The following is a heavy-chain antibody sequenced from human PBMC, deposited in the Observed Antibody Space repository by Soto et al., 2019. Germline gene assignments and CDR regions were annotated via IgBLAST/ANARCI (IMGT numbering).Heavy chain of an antibody. J-gene: IGHJ4*02. CDR3: VKDHGTAMIRGGLDS. CDR2: IIPLLDTT. CDR1: GGTFRNDI. V-gene: IGHV1-69*08. Sequence: SVKVSCKTSGGTFRNDIITWVRQAPGQGLEWMGRIIPLLDTTNYAQNFQGRFTISRDNSKNTLYLQMSSLRPEDTAVYYCVKDHGTAMIRGGLDSWGQGALVTVSS. D-gene: IGHD3-10*01.